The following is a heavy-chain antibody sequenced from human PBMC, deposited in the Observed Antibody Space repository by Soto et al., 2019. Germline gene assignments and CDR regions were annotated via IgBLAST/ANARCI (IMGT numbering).Heavy chain of an antibody. CDR3: ARDRYSSSWYVGAFDY. V-gene: IGHV1-3*01. CDR2: INAGNGNT. CDR1: GNTFTRYS. Sequence: QVQLVQSGAEVKKPGASVKVSCKASGNTFTRYSVYWVRQAPGQGLEWMGWINAGNGNTRYSQKFQDRVTITSDTSASTVYMELSSLRSEDTAVYYCARDRYSSSWYVGAFDYWGQGTLVTVSS. D-gene: IGHD6-13*01. J-gene: IGHJ4*02.